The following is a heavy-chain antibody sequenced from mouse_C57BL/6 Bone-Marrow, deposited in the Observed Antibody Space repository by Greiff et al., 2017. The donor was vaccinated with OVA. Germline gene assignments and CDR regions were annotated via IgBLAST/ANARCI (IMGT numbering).Heavy chain of an antibody. CDR3: VYDGYYRGYFDV. CDR1: GYAFTNYL. V-gene: IGHV1-54*01. J-gene: IGHJ1*03. D-gene: IGHD2-3*01. CDR2: INPGSGGT. Sequence: QVQLQQSGAELVRPGTSVKVSCKASGYAFTNYLIEWVKQRPGQGLEWIGVINPGSGGTNYNEKFKGKATLTAAKSSSTAYMQLSSLTSEDSAVYFCVYDGYYRGYFDVWGTGTTVTVAA.